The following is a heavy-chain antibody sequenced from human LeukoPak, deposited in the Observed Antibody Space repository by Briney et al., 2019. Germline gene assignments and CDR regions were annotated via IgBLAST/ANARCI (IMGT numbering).Heavy chain of an antibody. J-gene: IGHJ4*02. CDR3: AKPWSTTNVVATAFDS. CDR2: LSGSGATT. V-gene: IGHV3-23*01. D-gene: IGHD1-26*01. Sequence: GGSLRLSCAASGFTFSNFAMSWVRQAPGKGLEWVSALSGSGATTYYADAVKGRFSISRGNSQNTLYLQMNSLRAEDTAVYYCAKPWSTTNVVATAFDSWGQGTLVTVSS. CDR1: GFTFSNFA.